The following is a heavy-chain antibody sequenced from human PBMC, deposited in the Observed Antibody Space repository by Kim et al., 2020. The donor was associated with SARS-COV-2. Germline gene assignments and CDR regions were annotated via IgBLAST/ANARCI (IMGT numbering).Heavy chain of an antibody. CDR1: GGTFSSYA. J-gene: IGHJ6*03. Sequence: SVKVSCKASGGTFSSYAISWVRQAPGQGLEWMGGIIPIFGTANYAQKFQGRVTITANESTSTAYMELSSLRSEDTAVYYCARCPLGYYDFWSGQPYYYYMDVWGKGTTVTVSS. CDR3: ARCPLGYYDFWSGQPYYYYMDV. CDR2: IIPIFGTA. D-gene: IGHD3-3*01. V-gene: IGHV1-69*13.